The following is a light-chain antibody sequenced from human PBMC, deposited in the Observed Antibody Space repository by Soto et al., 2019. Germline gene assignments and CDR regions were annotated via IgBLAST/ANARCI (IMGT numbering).Light chain of an antibody. Sequence: QSVLTQPRSXXXXPGQSITISCTGTSSDVGGYNYVSWYQQHPAKAPKLIIFDVSKRPSGVPNRFSGSKSGNTASLTISGLRAEDEADYYCCSYVGRNTYVFGTGTKLTVL. J-gene: IGLJ1*01. CDR2: DVS. CDR3: CSYVGRNTYV. V-gene: IGLV2-11*01. CDR1: SSDVGGYNY.